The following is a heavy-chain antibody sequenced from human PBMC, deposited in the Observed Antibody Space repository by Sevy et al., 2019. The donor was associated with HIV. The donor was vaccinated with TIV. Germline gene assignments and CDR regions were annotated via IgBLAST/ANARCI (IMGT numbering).Heavy chain of an antibody. Sequence: SETLSLTCAVYGGSFSGYYWSWIRQPPGKGLEWIGEINHGGSTNYNPSLKSRVTISVDTSKNQFSLKLSSVTAADTAVYYCARSGDSSGYYFGILEPGFDYWGQGTLVTVSS. D-gene: IGHD3-22*01. CDR1: GGSFSGYY. CDR3: ARSGDSSGYYFGILEPGFDY. J-gene: IGHJ4*02. CDR2: INHGGST. V-gene: IGHV4-34*01.